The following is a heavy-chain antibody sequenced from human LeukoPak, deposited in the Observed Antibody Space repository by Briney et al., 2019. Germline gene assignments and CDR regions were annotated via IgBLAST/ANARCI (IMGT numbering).Heavy chain of an antibody. J-gene: IGHJ1*01. CDR3: AKSVGAAGGYGEFLQH. CDR1: GFTFSSYA. Sequence: PGGSLRLSCAASGFTFSSYAMSWVRQAPGKGLEWVSAISGSGGSTYYADSVKGRFIISRDNSKNTLYLQMNSQRAEDTALYYCAKSVGAAGGYGEFLQHWGQGTLVTVSS. V-gene: IGHV3-23*01. D-gene: IGHD6-13*01. CDR2: ISGSGGST.